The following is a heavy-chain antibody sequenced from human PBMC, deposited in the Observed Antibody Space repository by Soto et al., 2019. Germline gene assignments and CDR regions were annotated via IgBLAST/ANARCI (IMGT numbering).Heavy chain of an antibody. J-gene: IGHJ6*02. D-gene: IGHD3-3*01. CDR3: ATGYDFWSGYYYYYYYGMDV. CDR2: MNPNSGNT. Sequence: ASSTFSCKAPGYSFASYDINWVRQDAGQGLECMGWMNPNSGNTGYAQKFQGRVTMTRNTSISTAYMELSSLRSEDTAVYYCATGYDFWSGYYYYYYYGMDVWGQGTTVTVSS. V-gene: IGHV1-8*01. CDR1: GYSFASYD.